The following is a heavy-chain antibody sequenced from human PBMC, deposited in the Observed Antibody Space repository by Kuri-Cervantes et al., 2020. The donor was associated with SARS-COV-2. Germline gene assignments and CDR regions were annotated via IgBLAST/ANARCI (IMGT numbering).Heavy chain of an antibody. J-gene: IGHJ6*02. CDR2: IFSDGIT. D-gene: IGHD2/OR15-2a*01. Sequence: GGSLRLSCAASGFNVSSTYMSWVRQAPGEGLEWVSIIFSDGITHYADFVKGRFTVSRDISKNTLYLQINSLRGEDTAVYYCASDSASQFLDYFYAMDVWGHGTTVTVSS. CDR3: ASDSASQFLDYFYAMDV. V-gene: IGHV3-66*01. CDR1: GFNVSSTY.